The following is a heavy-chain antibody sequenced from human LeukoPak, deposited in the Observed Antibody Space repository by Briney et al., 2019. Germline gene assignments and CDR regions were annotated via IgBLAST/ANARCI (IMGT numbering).Heavy chain of an antibody. Sequence: SSETLSLTCTVSGGSISSYYWSWIRQPAGKGLEWIGRIYTSGSTNYNPSLKSRVTISVDTSKNQFSLKLSSVTAADTAVYYCARDLKDWNVGFYYYYYMDVWGKGTTVTVSS. D-gene: IGHD1-1*01. V-gene: IGHV4-4*07. CDR1: GGSISSYY. CDR2: IYTSGST. J-gene: IGHJ6*03. CDR3: ARDLKDWNVGFYYYYYMDV.